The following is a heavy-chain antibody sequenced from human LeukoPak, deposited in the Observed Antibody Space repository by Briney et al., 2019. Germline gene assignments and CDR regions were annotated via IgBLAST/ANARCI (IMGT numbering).Heavy chain of an antibody. Sequence: GASVKVSCKASGYTFTSYGISWVRQAPGQGLEWMGWISAYNGNTNYAQKLQGRVTMTTDTSTSTAYMELRSLRSDDTAVYYCASEGTRGYSGYDQYSWFDPWGQGTLVTVSS. CDR1: GYTFTSYG. CDR3: ASEGTRGYSGYDQYSWFDP. CDR2: ISAYNGNT. D-gene: IGHD5-12*01. J-gene: IGHJ5*02. V-gene: IGHV1-18*01.